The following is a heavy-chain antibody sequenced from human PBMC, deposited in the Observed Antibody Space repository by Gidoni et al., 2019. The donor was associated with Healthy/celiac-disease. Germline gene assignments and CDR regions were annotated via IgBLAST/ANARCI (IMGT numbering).Heavy chain of an antibody. CDR3: ARVDYCSGGSCYYGAFDI. D-gene: IGHD2-15*01. Sequence: GIINPSGGSTSYVQKFQGRVTMTRDTSTSTVYMELSSLRSEDTAVYYCARVDYCSGGSCYYGAFDIWGQGTMVTVSS. J-gene: IGHJ3*02. CDR2: INPSGGST. V-gene: IGHV1-46*01.